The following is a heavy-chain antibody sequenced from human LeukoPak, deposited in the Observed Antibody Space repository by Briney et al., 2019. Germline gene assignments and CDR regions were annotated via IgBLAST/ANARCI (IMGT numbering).Heavy chain of an antibody. J-gene: IGHJ4*02. CDR2: IFPDDSDT. V-gene: IGHV5-51*01. CDR1: GYTFSCYW. CDR3: ARQNRYCSSTNCYGDLDY. Sequence: GESLKISYRGSGYTFSCYWIAWVRQMPGKGGGWMGIIFPDDSDTTYSPSFQGQVTISADKSISTAYLQWSSLKASDTAMYYCARQNRYCSSTNCYGDLDYWGQGSLVTVSS. D-gene: IGHD2-2*01.